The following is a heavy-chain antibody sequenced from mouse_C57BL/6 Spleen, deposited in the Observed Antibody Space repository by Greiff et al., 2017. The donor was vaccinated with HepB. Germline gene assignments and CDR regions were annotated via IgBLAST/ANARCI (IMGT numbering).Heavy chain of an antibody. Sequence: EVQLVESGGGLVKPGGSLKLSCAASGFTFSSYAMSWVRQTPEKRLEWVATISDGGSYTYYPDNVKGRFTISRDNAKNNLYLQMSHLKSEDTAMYYCARDRGVRGYAMDYWGQGTSVTVSS. V-gene: IGHV5-4*01. CDR3: ARDRGVRGYAMDY. CDR2: ISDGGSYT. D-gene: IGHD2-2*01. J-gene: IGHJ4*01. CDR1: GFTFSSYA.